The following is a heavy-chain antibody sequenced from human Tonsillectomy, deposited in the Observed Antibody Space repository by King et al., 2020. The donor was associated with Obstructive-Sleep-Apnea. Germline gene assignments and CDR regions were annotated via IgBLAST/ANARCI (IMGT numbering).Heavy chain of an antibody. V-gene: IGHV4-39*07. CDR2: IYYSGST. CDR1: GGSISRNNYY. Sequence: QLQESGPGLVKPSETLSLNCTVSGGSISRNNYYWGWIRQPPGKGLEWIGSIYYSGSTYFNPSLRSRSTISVDTSKNQFSLRLSSVTAADTAVYYCGGESGSSPRGSYYSGLDVWGQGTTVTVSS. J-gene: IGHJ6*02. CDR3: GGESGSSPRGSYYSGLDV. D-gene: IGHD6-13*01.